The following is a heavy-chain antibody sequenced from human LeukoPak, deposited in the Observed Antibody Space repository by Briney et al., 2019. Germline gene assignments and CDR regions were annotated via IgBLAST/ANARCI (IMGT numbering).Heavy chain of an antibody. D-gene: IGHD6-13*01. CDR1: GGSISDYY. CDR3: ASSDPSIAAAGYFDY. V-gene: IGHV4-4*07. J-gene: IGHJ4*02. Sequence: PSETLSLTCTVSGGSISDYYWSWIRQPAGKGLEWIGRIYTSGSTNYNPSLKSRVTMSVDTSKNQFSLKLSSVTAADTAVYYCASSDPSIAAAGYFDYWGQGTLVTVSS. CDR2: IYTSGST.